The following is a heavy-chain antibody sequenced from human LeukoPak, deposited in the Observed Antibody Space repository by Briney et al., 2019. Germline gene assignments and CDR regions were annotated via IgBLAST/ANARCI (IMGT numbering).Heavy chain of an antibody. D-gene: IGHD3-10*01. V-gene: IGHV4-34*01. CDR3: ARDLSDYYGSGSYRPIDALDV. CDR1: AGSLSGCY. CDR2: INHSGSP. Sequence: AQTLALPHSVYAGSLSGCYWSWIRQPPGKGLEWIGEINHSGSPNYNPSLKSRVTISIDTSKNQFSLKLSPVTAAYAGVYYCARDLSDYYGSGSYRPIDALDVSRERTTVTVSS. J-gene: IGHJ3*01.